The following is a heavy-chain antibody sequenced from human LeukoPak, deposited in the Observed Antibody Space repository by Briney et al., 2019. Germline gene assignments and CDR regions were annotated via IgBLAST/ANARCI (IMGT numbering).Heavy chain of an antibody. D-gene: IGHD5-18*01. V-gene: IGHV3-23*01. J-gene: IGHJ4*02. CDR2: SSGSGGST. Sequence: HPGGSLRLSCAASGFTFSSYEMNWVRQAPGKGLEWVSGSSGSGGSTYYADSVKGRFTISRDNSKNTLYLQMNSLRAEDTAVYYCAKDHRIHPTLGYSYGLDYWGQGTLVSVSS. CDR3: AKDHRIHPTLGYSYGLDY. CDR1: GFTFSSYE.